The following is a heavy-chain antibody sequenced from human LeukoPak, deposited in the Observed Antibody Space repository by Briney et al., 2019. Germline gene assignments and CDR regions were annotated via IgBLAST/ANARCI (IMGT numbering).Heavy chain of an antibody. Sequence: GXXLXLSCAASGFTVSSNYMSWVRQAPGKGLEWVSVIYSGGSTYYADSVKGRFTISRDNSKNTLYLQMNSLRAEDTAVYYCAGAAARQDYYYYYYMDVWGKGTTVTVS. CDR3: AGAAARQDYYYYYYMDV. CDR1: GFTVSSNY. J-gene: IGHJ6*03. D-gene: IGHD6-13*01. V-gene: IGHV3-66*02. CDR2: IYSGGST.